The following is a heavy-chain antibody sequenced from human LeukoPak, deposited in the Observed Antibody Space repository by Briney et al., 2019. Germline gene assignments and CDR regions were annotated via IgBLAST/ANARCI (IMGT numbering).Heavy chain of an antibody. Sequence: GGSLRLSCEASGFTVSSNHMSWVRQAPGKGLEWVSVIYGGGSTYYADSVKGRFTISRDTSKNTLYLQMNSLRAEDTAVYYCASWPGGWYGEDSWGQGTLVTVSS. D-gene: IGHD6-19*01. CDR1: GFTVSSNH. CDR2: IYGGGST. J-gene: IGHJ4*02. V-gene: IGHV3-53*01. CDR3: ASWPGGWYGEDS.